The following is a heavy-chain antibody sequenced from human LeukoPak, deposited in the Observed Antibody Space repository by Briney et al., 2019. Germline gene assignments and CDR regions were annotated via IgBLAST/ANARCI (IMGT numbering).Heavy chain of an antibody. Sequence: GGSLRLSCAASGFTFSSYEMNWVRQAPGKGLEGVSYISSSGSTIYYADSVKGRFSIYRDNAKNSLYLQMNSLRAEDTAVYYCARDSGVYYYYGMDVWGKGTTVTVSS. CDR2: ISSSGSTI. V-gene: IGHV3-48*03. CDR3: ARDSGVYYYYGMDV. D-gene: IGHD3-16*01. J-gene: IGHJ6*04. CDR1: GFTFSSYE.